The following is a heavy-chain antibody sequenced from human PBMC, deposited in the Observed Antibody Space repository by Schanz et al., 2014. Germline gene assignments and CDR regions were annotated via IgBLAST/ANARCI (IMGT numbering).Heavy chain of an antibody. J-gene: IGHJ4*02. V-gene: IGHV1-46*03. Sequence: QVQLVQSGAEVKKPGASVKVSCKASGYTFSSYYVHWVRQAPGQGLEWMGIINPIGGSTTYAQKFRGAVTLTTDTSTDTAYLELTSLRSEDTAVYYCARGSPENMIRGELDYWGQGTLVTVSS. CDR1: GYTFSSYY. D-gene: IGHD3-10*01. CDR2: INPIGGST. CDR3: ARGSPENMIRGELDY.